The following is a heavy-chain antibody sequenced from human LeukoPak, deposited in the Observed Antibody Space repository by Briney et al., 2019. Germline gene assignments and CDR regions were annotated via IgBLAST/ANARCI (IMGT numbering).Heavy chain of an antibody. CDR3: ARDPTGITMNY. Sequence: ETLSLTCAVSGGSISSSSYYWGWIRQPPGKGLEWIGSIYYSGSTYYNPSLKSRVTISVDTSKNQFSLKLSSVTAADTAVYYCARDPTGITMNYWGQGTLVTVSS. CDR2: IYYSGST. J-gene: IGHJ4*02. CDR1: GGSISSSSYY. V-gene: IGHV4-39*07. D-gene: IGHD3-22*01.